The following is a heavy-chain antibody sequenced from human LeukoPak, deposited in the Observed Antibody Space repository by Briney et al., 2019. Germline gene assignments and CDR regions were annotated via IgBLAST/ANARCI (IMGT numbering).Heavy chain of an antibody. J-gene: IGHJ4*02. CDR2: ISYDGSNE. V-gene: IGHV3-30*04. CDR1: GFTFSSYV. CDR3: ARDVTIFGVVRHGYFDY. D-gene: IGHD3-3*01. Sequence: PGRSLRLSCAASGFTFSSYVMHWVRQAPGKGLEWVAIISYDGSNEYYADSVKGRFTISRDNSKNTLYLQMNSLRAADTAVYYCARDVTIFGVVRHGYFDYWGQGTLVTVSS.